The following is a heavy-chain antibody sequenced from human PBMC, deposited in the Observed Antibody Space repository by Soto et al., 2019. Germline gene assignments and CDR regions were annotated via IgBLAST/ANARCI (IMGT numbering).Heavy chain of an antibody. D-gene: IGHD2-2*01. Sequence: EVQLLESGGGLVQPGGSLRLSCAASGFTFSSYAMSWVRQAPGKGLEWVSSISGSGGSTYYADSVKGRFTISRDNSKNTLYLQRNTLRAEDTAVYYCAPGGYCSSTSCSRYYYYGMDVWGQGTTVTVAS. J-gene: IGHJ6*02. CDR3: APGGYCSSTSCSRYYYYGMDV. CDR2: ISGSGGST. CDR1: GFTFSSYA. V-gene: IGHV3-23*01.